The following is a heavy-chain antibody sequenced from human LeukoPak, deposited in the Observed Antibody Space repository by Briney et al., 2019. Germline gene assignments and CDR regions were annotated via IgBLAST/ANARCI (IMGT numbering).Heavy chain of an antibody. CDR2: ISGSGGST. Sequence: GGSLRLSCAASGFTFSSYAMSWVRQAPGKGLEWVSAISGSGGSTYYADSVKGRFTISRDNSKNTLYLQMSSLRAEDTAVYYCAKGSGKQWLVLYPLDYWGQGALVTVSS. CDR3: AKGSGKQWLVLYPLDY. J-gene: IGHJ4*02. V-gene: IGHV3-23*01. CDR1: GFTFSSYA. D-gene: IGHD6-19*01.